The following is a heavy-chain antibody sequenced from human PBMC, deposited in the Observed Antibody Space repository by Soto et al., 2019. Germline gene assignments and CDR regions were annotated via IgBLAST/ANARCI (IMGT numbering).Heavy chain of an antibody. Sequence: QVQLVESGGGVVQPGRSLRLSCAASGFTFSSYAMHWVRQAPGKGLEWVAVISYDGSNKYYADSVKGRFTISRDNSKNTLYLQMNSLRAEDTALYYCAKSYSSNWYDYFDHWGQGTLVTVSS. D-gene: IGHD6-13*01. CDR2: ISYDGSNK. CDR1: GFTFSSYA. CDR3: AKSYSSNWYDYFDH. J-gene: IGHJ4*02. V-gene: IGHV3-30-3*01.